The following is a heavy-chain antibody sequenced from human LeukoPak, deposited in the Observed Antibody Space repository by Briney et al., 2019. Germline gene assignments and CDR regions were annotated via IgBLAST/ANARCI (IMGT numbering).Heavy chain of an antibody. CDR3: ARSGVVVAATPELSLPFDY. J-gene: IGHJ4*02. CDR1: GFTFSSYA. D-gene: IGHD2-15*01. Sequence: GGSLRLSCAASGFTFSSYAMHWVRQAPGKGLEWVAVILYDGSNKYYADSVKGQFTISRDNSKNTLYLQMNSLRAEDTAVYYCARSGVVVAATPELSLPFDYWGQGTLVTVSS. V-gene: IGHV3-30-3*01. CDR2: ILYDGSNK.